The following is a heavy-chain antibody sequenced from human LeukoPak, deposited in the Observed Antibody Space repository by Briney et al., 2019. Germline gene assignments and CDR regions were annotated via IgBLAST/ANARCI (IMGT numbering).Heavy chain of an antibody. J-gene: IGHJ4*02. D-gene: IGHD3-22*01. Sequence: PGGSLRLSCAASGFTFSNYAMHWVRQAPGKGLEWVSSISSSSSYMYYADSMRGRFTISRHSAQNSLYLQLNGLKAEDTAVYYCARASGLLPIVTYYFDSWGQGTLVTVSS. CDR1: GFTFSNYA. CDR2: ISSSSSYM. V-gene: IGHV3-21*01. CDR3: ARASGLLPIVTYYFDS.